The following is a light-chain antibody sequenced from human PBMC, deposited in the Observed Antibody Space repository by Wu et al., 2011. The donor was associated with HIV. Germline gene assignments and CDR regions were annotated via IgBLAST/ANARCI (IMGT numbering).Light chain of an antibody. CDR2: KAS. V-gene: IGKV1-5*03. Sequence: DIQMTQSPSTLSASVGDRVTITCRASQSISSWLAWYQQKPGKVPKLLIHKASSLESGVPSRFSGSGSGTDFTLTIGCLQSEDFATYYCQQYYSFPYSFGQGTKLEI. J-gene: IGKJ2*03. CDR1: QSISSW. CDR3: QQYYSFPYS.